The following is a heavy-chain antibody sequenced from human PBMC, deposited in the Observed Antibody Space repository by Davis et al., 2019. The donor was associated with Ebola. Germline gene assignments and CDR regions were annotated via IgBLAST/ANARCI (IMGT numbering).Heavy chain of an antibody. CDR2: ISYDGSNK. CDR1: GFTFSSYG. D-gene: IGHD6-13*01. CDR3: ARIAAGH. V-gene: IGHV3-30*03. J-gene: IGHJ4*02. Sequence: GESLKISCAASGFTFSSYGMHWVRQAQGKGLEWVAVISYDGSNKYYADSVKGRFTISRDNSKNTLYLQMNSLRAEDTAVYYCARIAAGHWGQGTLVTVSS.